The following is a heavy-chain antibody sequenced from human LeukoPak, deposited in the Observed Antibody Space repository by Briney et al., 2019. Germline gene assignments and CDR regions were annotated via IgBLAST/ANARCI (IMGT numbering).Heavy chain of an antibody. CDR3: ARDYSSSWYDD. J-gene: IGHJ5*01. D-gene: IGHD6-13*01. CDR2: IIPIFGTA. Sequence: VASVKVSCKASGGTLSSYAISWVRQAPRQGLEWMGGIIPIFGTANYAQNFQGRVTITADESTSTASMELSSLRSEYTAVYYCARDYSSSWYDDWGQGTLVTVSS. CDR1: GGTLSSYA. V-gene: IGHV1-69*13.